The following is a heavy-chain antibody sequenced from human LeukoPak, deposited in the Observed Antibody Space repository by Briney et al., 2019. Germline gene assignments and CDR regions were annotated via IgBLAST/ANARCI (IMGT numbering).Heavy chain of an antibody. CDR3: ARDPDSSGTDAFDI. D-gene: IGHD3-22*01. CDR1: GGSVSSDTYY. Sequence: SETLSLTCTVSGGSVSSDTYYWTWIRQPPGKRLEWIGYISYIGATYYNPSLKSRLTISLDTSENNFSLRLSSVTAADTAVYYCARDPDSSGTDAFDIWGQGTMVTVSS. V-gene: IGHV4-61*03. CDR2: ISYIGAT. J-gene: IGHJ3*02.